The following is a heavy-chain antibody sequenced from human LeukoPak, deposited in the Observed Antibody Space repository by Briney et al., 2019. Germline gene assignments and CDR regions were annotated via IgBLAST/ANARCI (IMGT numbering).Heavy chain of an antibody. CDR2: INQSGSP. CDR1: GVSVGDYY. V-gene: IGHV4-34*01. J-gene: IGHJ6*03. CDR3: VRGLVRQLVRRQICYYMDV. Sequence: PSETLSLTCGISGVSVGDYYWSWIRQTPGEGLEWIGEINQSGSPKYNPSLKSRVAIFVDTSSNQLSLNVTSVTAADTAVYYCVRGLVRQLVRRQICYYMDVWGKGTTVIVSS. D-gene: IGHD6-6*01.